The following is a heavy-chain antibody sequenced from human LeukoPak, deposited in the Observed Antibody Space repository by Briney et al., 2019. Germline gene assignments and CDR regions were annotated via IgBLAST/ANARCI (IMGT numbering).Heavy chain of an antibody. CDR1: GGSFSGYY. CDR3: ARGLRGVVVVPAAMGKGFDY. V-gene: IGHV4-34*01. CDR2: INHSGST. Sequence: SETLSLTCAVYGGSFSGYYWSWIRQPPGKGLEWIGEINHSGSTNYNPTHKSPVTITVDTSKNQYSLKLSSVTAADTAVYDCARGLRGVVVVPAAMGKGFDYWGQGTLVTVSS. D-gene: IGHD2-2*01. J-gene: IGHJ4*02.